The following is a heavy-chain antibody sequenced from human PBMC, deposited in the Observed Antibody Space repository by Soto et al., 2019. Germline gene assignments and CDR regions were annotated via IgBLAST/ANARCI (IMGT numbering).Heavy chain of an antibody. CDR1: GFTFSSYA. CDR2: ISGSGGST. V-gene: IGHV3-23*01. J-gene: IGHJ4*02. CDR3: EKKPSGGYLHHFAY. Sequence: GSLRLSCAASGFTFSSYAMSWVRQAPGKGLEWVSAISGSGGSTYYADSVKGRFTISRDNSKNTLYLQMNSLRAEDTAVYYCEKKPSGGYLHHFAYWGQGSLVIVSS. D-gene: IGHD3-22*01.